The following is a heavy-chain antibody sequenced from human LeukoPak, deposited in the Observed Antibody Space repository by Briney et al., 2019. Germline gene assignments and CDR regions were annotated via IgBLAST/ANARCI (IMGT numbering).Heavy chain of an antibody. CDR2: IKQDGSEE. CDR3: ARDPYSSTWSYGMDV. D-gene: IGHD6-6*01. J-gene: IGHJ6*02. CDR1: GFTFSSYW. Sequence: PGGSLRLSCAASGFTFSSYWMSWVRQAPGNGLEWVANIKQDGSEEVYVDSVKGRFTISRDHAKNSLFLQMNTLRAEDTAVYYCARDPYSSTWSYGMDVWGQGTTVTVSS. V-gene: IGHV3-7*03.